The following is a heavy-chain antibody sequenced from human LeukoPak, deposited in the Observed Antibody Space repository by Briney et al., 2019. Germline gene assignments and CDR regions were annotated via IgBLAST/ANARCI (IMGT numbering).Heavy chain of an antibody. CDR3: ARFYYYGSGSYPGGWFDP. D-gene: IGHD3-10*01. Sequence: ASVKVSCKASGYTFTGYYMHWVRQAPGQGLEWMGWINPNSGGTNYAQKFQGRVTMTRDTSISTAYMELSRLRSDDTAVYYCARFYYYGSGSYPGGWFDPWGQGTLVTVSS. CDR2: INPNSGGT. V-gene: IGHV1-2*02. CDR1: GYTFTGYY. J-gene: IGHJ5*02.